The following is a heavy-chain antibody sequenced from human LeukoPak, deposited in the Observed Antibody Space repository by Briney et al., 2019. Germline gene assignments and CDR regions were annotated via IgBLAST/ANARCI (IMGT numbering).Heavy chain of an antibody. V-gene: IGHV3-48*04. CDR2: ITNSGNSK. D-gene: IGHD1-14*01. J-gene: IGHJ4*02. Sequence: GGSLRLSCAASEFTFSSYSMNWVRQAPGKGLEWVSYITNSGNSKSYADSVKGRFTISRDNAKNSLYLQMNSLRVEDTAVYYCARKTGDCWGQGTLVIVSS. CDR1: EFTFSSYS. CDR3: ARKTGDC.